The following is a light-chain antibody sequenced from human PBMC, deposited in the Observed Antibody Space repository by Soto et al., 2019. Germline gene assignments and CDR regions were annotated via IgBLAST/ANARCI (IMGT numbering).Light chain of an antibody. J-gene: IGLJ1*01. CDR3: SSYTSSSTLVV. CDR1: SSDVGGYNY. Sequence: QSVLTQPASVSGSPGQSITISCTGTSSDVGGYNYVSWYQQHPGTAPKLMIYDVSNRPSGVSNRFSGSKSGNTASLTISGLQAEDEADYYCSSYTSSSTLVVFGTGTKLTVL. CDR2: DVS. V-gene: IGLV2-14*01.